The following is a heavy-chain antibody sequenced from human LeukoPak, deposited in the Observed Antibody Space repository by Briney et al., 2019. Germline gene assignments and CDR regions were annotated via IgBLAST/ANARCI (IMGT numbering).Heavy chain of an antibody. V-gene: IGHV1-2*06. CDR3: ARLDRNYYYLDV. J-gene: IGHJ6*03. CDR1: GYTFTVHY. Sequence: GASVKVSFKTSGYTFTVHYMNWVRQAPGQGLEWMGRINPTTGVANYAQKFQGRITVTRDTSINTAYMELSSLTSDDTAVYYCARLDRNYYYLDVWGQGTTVTVSS. CDR2: INPTTGVA. D-gene: IGHD1-1*01.